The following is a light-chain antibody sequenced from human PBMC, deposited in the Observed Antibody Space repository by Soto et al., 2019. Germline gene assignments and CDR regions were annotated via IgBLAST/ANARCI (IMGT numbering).Light chain of an antibody. CDR3: QQSYMDPIT. V-gene: IGKV1-39*01. CDR1: QSISTY. Sequence: DIQMTQSPSSLSASVGNRVTITYGASQSISTYLNWYQKKPGKAPNLLIYDASRLQSGVPSRFSGSGGGTDFTLSISSVQPEDFATYFCQQSYMDPITFGQGTRLEIK. J-gene: IGKJ5*01. CDR2: DAS.